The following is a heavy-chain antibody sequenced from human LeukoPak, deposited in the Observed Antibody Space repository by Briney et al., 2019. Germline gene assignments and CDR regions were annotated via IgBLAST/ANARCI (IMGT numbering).Heavy chain of an antibody. D-gene: IGHD1-26*01. CDR3: ARDPYSGGYGDYYYYYMGV. Sequence: PGGSLRLSCAASGFTFSSYNMNWVRQAPGKGLEWVSSITSSSSYIYYADSVKGRFTISRDNAKNSLYLQINSLRAEDTAVYYCARDPYSGGYGDYYYYYMGVWGKGTTVTISS. J-gene: IGHJ6*03. CDR1: GFTFSSYN. CDR2: ITSSSSYI. V-gene: IGHV3-21*01.